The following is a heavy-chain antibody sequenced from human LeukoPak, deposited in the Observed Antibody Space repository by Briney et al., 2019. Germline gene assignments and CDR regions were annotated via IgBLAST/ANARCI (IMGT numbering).Heavy chain of an antibody. D-gene: IGHD3-3*01. CDR2: IYDSGST. V-gene: IGHV4-59*01. CDR1: GGSISSYY. Sequence: SETLSLTCSVSGGSISSYYWSWIRQPPGKGLEWIGYIYDSGSTSYNPSLQSRVTISIDTSKNQFSLRLTSVTAADTAVYYCARGGSYYDFWSGYYDYYYMDVWGKGTTVTVPS. J-gene: IGHJ6*03. CDR3: ARGGSYYDFWSGYYDYYYMDV.